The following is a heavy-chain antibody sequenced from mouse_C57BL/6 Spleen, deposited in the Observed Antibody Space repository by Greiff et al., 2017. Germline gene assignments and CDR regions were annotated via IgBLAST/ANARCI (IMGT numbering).Heavy chain of an antibody. J-gene: IGHJ2*01. D-gene: IGHD1-1*01. CDR1: GYTFTDYE. CDR2: IDPETGGT. CDR3: TRSLTTVVSLDY. V-gene: IGHV1-15*01. Sequence: QVQLQQSGAELVRPGASVTLSCKASGYTFTDYEMNWVKQTPVHGLEWIGAIDPETGGTAYNQKFKGKAILTADKSSSTAYMELRRLTAADSAVYDCTRSLTTVVSLDYWGQGTTLTVSS.